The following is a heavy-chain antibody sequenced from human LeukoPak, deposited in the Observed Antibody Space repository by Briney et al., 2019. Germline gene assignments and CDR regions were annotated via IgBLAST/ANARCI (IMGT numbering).Heavy chain of an antibody. Sequence: GESLKISCEGSGYSFTSYWIGWVRQMSGKGLEWMGIIYPGDSDTRYNPSFQGQVIISADKSTNTAHLRWSSLKASDTAIYYCARLRYCSGGSCYPDYWGQGALVTVSS. D-gene: IGHD2-15*01. CDR2: IYPGDSDT. CDR1: GYSFTSYW. J-gene: IGHJ4*02. V-gene: IGHV5-51*01. CDR3: ARLRYCSGGSCYPDY.